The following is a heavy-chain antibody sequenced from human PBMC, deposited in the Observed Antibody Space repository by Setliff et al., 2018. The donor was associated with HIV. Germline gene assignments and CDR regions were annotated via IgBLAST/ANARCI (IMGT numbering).Heavy chain of an antibody. CDR2: IKQDGSEK. CDR3: ARGGTTSWNF. D-gene: IGHD4-17*01. CDR1: GFNFTTYW. J-gene: IGHJ4*02. Sequence: GGSLRLSCATSGFNFTTYWMSWVRQAPGKGLEWVANIKQDGSEKYYVDSVRGRFTISRDNANNSLYLQMNSLRLEDTAVYYCARGGTTSWNFWGQGTLVTVSS. V-gene: IGHV3-7*01.